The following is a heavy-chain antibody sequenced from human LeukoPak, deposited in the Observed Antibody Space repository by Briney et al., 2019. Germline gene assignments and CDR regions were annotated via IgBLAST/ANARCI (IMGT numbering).Heavy chain of an antibody. V-gene: IGHV1-18*01. Sequence: ASVKVSCKASGYTFTSYGISWVRQAPGQGLEWMGWTSAYNGNTNYAQKLQGRVTMTTDTSTSTAYMELRSLRSDDTAVYYCAREIEYYYDSSGYLGVHWFDPWGQGTLVTVSS. CDR1: GYTFTSYG. D-gene: IGHD3-22*01. J-gene: IGHJ5*02. CDR2: TSAYNGNT. CDR3: AREIEYYYDSSGYLGVHWFDP.